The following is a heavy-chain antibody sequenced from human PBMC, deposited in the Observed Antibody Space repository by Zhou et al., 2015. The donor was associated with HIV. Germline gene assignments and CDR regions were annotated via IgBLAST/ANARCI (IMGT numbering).Heavy chain of an antibody. CDR3: ANQFESGAKVGYDV. CDR1: GGTFSGSD. Sequence: LMQSGTEVTKPGSSVKVSCKASGGTFSGSDISWVRQAPGQGLEWMGGITPIFGSTNYAQKFQDRVTITADESTSTLYMELSSLRSDDTAVYFCANQFESGAKVGYDVWGQGTLIAVS. CDR2: ITPIFGST. D-gene: IGHD5-18*01. J-gene: IGHJ4*02. V-gene: IGHV1-69*19.